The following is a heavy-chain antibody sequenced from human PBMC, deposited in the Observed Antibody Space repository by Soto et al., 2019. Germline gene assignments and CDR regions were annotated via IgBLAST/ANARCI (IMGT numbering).Heavy chain of an antibody. D-gene: IGHD3-16*01. CDR1: GYTFTSYY. CDR2: INPSGGST. Sequence: QVQLVQSGAEVKKPGASVKVSCKASGYTFTSYYMHWVRQAPGQGLEWMGIINPSGGSTSYAQKSKGRVTMTRDTATSTVYMELSSLRSEDTAVYYCARGGLNGGIPFLYYGMDVWGQGTTVTVSS. CDR3: ARGGLNGGIPFLYYGMDV. J-gene: IGHJ6*02. V-gene: IGHV1-46*01.